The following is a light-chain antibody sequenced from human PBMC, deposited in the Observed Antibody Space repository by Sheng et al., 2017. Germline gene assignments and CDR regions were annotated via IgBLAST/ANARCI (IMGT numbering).Light chain of an antibody. CDR2: VEGSGSY. Sequence: QLVLTQSSSASASLGSSVKLTCTLSSGHRSYIIAWHQHQPGKAPRYLMKVEGSGSYNKGSGVPDRFSGSSSGADRYLIISNLQSEDEADYYCETWDSNTRVFGGGTKLTVL. J-gene: IGLJ3*02. CDR3: ETWDSNTRV. V-gene: IGLV4-60*03. CDR1: SGHRSYI.